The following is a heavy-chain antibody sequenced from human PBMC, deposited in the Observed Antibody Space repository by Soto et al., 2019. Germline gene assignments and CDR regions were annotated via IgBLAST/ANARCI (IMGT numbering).Heavy chain of an antibody. V-gene: IGHV4-59*01. J-gene: IGHJ5*02. CDR3: ARYRFGNYGLNWFDP. CDR1: GGSISSYY. D-gene: IGHD4-4*01. Sequence: SETLSLTCTVSGGSISSYYWSWIRQPPGKGLEWIGYIYYSGSTNYNPSLKSRVTISVDTSKNQFSLKLSSVTAADTAVYYCARYRFGNYGLNWFDPWGQGTLVTVSS. CDR2: IYYSGST.